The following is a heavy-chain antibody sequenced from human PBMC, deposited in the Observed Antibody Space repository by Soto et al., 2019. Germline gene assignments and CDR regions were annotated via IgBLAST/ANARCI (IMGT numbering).Heavy chain of an antibody. CDR1: GFSFSSHA. CDR3: ARDGQNLAPYAFDM. Sequence: QVPLVESGGGVVQPGMSLRLSCATSGFSFSSHAMHWVRQAPGKGLEWVAQIWSDGSNRYYADSMRGRFTISRDFSKNTAFLQMDSLRAEDTAVYYCARDGQNLAPYAFDMWGQGTLVTVSS. V-gene: IGHV3-33*01. J-gene: IGHJ3*02. CDR2: IWSDGSNR.